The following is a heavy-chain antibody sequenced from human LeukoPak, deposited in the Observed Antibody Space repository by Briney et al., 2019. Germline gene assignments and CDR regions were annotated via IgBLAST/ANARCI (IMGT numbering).Heavy chain of an antibody. CDR1: GFTFSSYA. CDR3: AKGSVAEALFDY. J-gene: IGHJ4*02. D-gene: IGHD6-19*01. Sequence: PGGSLRLSCAASGFTFSSYAMSWGRQAPGKGLEWVSAISGSGGSTYYADSVKGRFTISRDDSKNTLYLQMNSLRAEDTAVYYCAKGSVAEALFDYWGQGTLVTVSS. CDR2: ISGSGGST. V-gene: IGHV3-23*01.